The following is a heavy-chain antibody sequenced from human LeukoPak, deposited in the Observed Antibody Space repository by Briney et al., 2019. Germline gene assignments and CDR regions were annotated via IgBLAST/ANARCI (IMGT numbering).Heavy chain of an antibody. CDR3: ARRDDYGGSYGMDV. V-gene: IGHV3-33*01. Sequence: PGGSLRLSCAASGFTFSSYGMHWARQAPGKGLEWVAVIWYDGSNKYYADSVKGRFTISRDNSKNTLYLQMNSLRAEDTAVYYCARRDDYGGSYGMDVWGQGTTVTVSS. CDR2: IWYDGSNK. D-gene: IGHD4-23*01. CDR1: GFTFSSYG. J-gene: IGHJ6*02.